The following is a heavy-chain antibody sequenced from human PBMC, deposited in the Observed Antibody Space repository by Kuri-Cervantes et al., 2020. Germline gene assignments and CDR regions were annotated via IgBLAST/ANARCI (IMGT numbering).Heavy chain of an antibody. Sequence: ESLKISCAVYGGTFSDYYWSWIRQPPGKGLEWIGYIYYSGSTNYNPSLKSRVTISVDTSKNQFSLKLSSVTAADTAVYYCASRSMIVGRGYFQHWGQGTLVTVSS. CDR1: GGTFSDYY. J-gene: IGHJ1*01. V-gene: IGHV4-59*01. D-gene: IGHD3-22*01. CDR3: ASRSMIVGRGYFQH. CDR2: IYYSGST.